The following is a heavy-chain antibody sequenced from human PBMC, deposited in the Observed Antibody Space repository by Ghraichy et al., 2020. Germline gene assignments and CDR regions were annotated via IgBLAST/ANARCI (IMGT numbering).Heavy chain of an antibody. Sequence: AGSLRLSCAASGFTFSSYWMSWVRQAPGKGLEWVANIKQDGSEKYYVDSVKGRFTISRDNSKNTLYLQMDNLRAEDTAVYYCAKDCSGASCYSHYWGQGALVTVSP. D-gene: IGHD2-2*01. CDR3: AKDCSGASCYSHY. CDR1: GFTFSSYW. CDR2: IKQDGSEK. J-gene: IGHJ4*02. V-gene: IGHV3-7*03.